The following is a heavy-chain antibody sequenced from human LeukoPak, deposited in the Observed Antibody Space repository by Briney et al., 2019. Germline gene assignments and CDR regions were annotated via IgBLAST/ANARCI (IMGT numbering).Heavy chain of an antibody. CDR2: ISSSGSTI. CDR1: GFTFSDYY. D-gene: IGHD3-16*01. J-gene: IGHJ6*03. CDR3: AKDLALSMDV. Sequence: GGSLRLSCAASGFTFSDYYMSWIRQAPGKGLEWVSYISSSGSTIYYADSVKGQFTISRDNAKNSLYLQMNSLRAEDTALYYCAKDLALSMDVWGKGTTVTVSS. V-gene: IGHV3-11*01.